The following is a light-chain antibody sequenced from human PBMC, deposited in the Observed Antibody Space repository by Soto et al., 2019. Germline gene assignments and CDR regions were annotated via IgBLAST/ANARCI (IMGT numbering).Light chain of an antibody. Sequence: QSVLTQPRSVSGSPGQSVTISCTVTSSDVGDYNYVSWYQHHAGKAPKLMIYDVTKRPSGVPHRFSGSKSGSTASPTISGLQADDEADYYCCSYADIYTYVFGTGTKVTVL. CDR1: SSDVGDYNY. V-gene: IGLV2-11*01. CDR2: DVT. J-gene: IGLJ1*01. CDR3: CSYADIYTYV.